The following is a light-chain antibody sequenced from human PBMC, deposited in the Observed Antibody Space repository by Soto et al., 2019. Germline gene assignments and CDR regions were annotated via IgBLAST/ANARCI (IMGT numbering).Light chain of an antibody. V-gene: IGKV3-15*01. J-gene: IGKJ1*01. CDR3: QHYNDWRWT. Sequence: EIVMTQSPATLSVSPGEGATLSCRASQSISSKLAWYQQKPGQAPRLLIYGASTRATGVPARFFGSGSGTEFTLPLSSLQSEALAVYYCQHYNDWRWTFGQGTKVEIK. CDR2: GAS. CDR1: QSISSK.